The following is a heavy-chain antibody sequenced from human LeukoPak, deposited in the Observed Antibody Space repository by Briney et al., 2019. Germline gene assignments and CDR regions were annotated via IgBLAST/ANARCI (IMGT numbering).Heavy chain of an antibody. CDR3: ARATSAVALDY. CDR1: GGSISSYY. D-gene: IGHD6-19*01. V-gene: IGHV4-59*01. J-gene: IGHJ4*02. Sequence: SETLSLTCTVSGGSISSYYWSWIRQPPGKGLKWIGYIYYSGSTNYNPSLKSRVTISVDTSKNQFSLKLSSVTAADTAVYYCARATSAVALDYWGQGTLVTVSS. CDR2: IYYSGST.